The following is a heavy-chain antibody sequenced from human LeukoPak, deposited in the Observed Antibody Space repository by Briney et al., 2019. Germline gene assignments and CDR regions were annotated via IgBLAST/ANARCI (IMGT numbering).Heavy chain of an antibody. V-gene: IGHV4-61*02. CDR1: GGSITSGSYY. CDR3: ARDGDNYYDSSGYKTPFDY. J-gene: IGHJ4*02. CDR2: IYTSGST. D-gene: IGHD3-22*01. Sequence: SETLSLTCTVSGGSITSGSYYWTWIRQPAGKGLEWIGRIYTSGSTNYNPSLKSRVTISVDKSKNQFSLKLSSVTAADTAVYYCARDGDNYYDSSGYKTPFDYWGQGTLVTVSS.